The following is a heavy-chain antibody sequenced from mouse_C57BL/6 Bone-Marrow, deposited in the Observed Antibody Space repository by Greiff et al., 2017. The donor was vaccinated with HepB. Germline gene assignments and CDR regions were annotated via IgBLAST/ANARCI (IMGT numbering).Heavy chain of an antibody. CDR3: ARAAH. D-gene: IGHD1-2*01. CDR2: ISYDGSN. CDR1: GYSITSGYY. J-gene: IGHJ4*01. Sequence: EVQLQQSGPGLVKPSQSLSLTCSVTGYSITSGYYWNWIRQFPGNKLEWMGYISYDGSNNYNPSLKNRISITRDTSKNQFFLKLNSVTTEDTATYYCARAAHWGQGTSVTVSS. V-gene: IGHV3-6*01.